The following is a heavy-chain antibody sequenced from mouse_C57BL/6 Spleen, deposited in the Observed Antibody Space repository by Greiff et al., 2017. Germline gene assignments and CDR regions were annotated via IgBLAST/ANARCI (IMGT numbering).Heavy chain of an antibody. V-gene: IGHV1-55*01. J-gene: IGHJ4*01. CDR3: ARDQQCNNGWFAD. CDR2: IYPGNGST. CDR1: GYTFTSYW. Sequence: QVQLQQPGAELVKPGASVKMSCKASGYTFTSYWITWVKQRPGQGLEWIGDIYPGNGSTSYNEKFKSKATLTVDTSSSTAYMQLRSLTSEDSAVDYCARDQQCNNGWFADWGKGTSVTVSS. D-gene: IGHD1-1*02.